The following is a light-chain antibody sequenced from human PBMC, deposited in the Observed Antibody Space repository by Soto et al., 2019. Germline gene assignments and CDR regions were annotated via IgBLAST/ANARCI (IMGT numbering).Light chain of an antibody. V-gene: IGKV4-1*01. CDR2: CAS. CDR3: QQYYSTPLT. CDR1: KSVLYSSNNKNY. J-gene: IGKJ4*01. Sequence: DIVMTPSPDSLAVSLGERATINCKSSKSVLYSSNNKNYLAWYQQKPGQPPKLLIYCASTRESGVPDRFSGSGSGTDFTLTISILQAEDVAVYYCQQYYSTPLTFGGGTKVEIK.